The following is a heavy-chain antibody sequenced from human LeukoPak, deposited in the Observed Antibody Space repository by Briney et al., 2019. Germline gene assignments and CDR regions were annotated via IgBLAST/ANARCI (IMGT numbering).Heavy chain of an antibody. Sequence: GRSLRLSCAASGFTFSSYGMHWVRQAPGKGLEWVAVIWYDGSNKYYADSVRGRFTISRDNSKNTLYLQMNSLRAEDTAVYYCARDGFSTVTTTRHYYYYYGMDVWGQGTTVTVSS. CDR2: IWYDGSNK. CDR3: ARDGFSTVTTTRHYYYYYGMDV. CDR1: GFTFSSYG. V-gene: IGHV3-33*01. D-gene: IGHD4-17*01. J-gene: IGHJ6*02.